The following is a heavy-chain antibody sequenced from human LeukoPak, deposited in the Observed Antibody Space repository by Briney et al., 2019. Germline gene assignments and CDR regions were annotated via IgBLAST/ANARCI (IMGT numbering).Heavy chain of an antibody. CDR1: GFTFSYYY. V-gene: IGHV3-11*05. CDR2: ISSSSSYR. CDR3: ARDHYGYCSGGSCYYFDY. Sequence: GGSLRLSCAASGFTFSYYYMSWIRQAPGKGLEWVSYISSSSSYRNYADSVKGRFTISRDNAKNSLYLQMNSLRAEDTAVYYCARDHYGYCSGGSCYYFDYWGQGTLVTVSS. J-gene: IGHJ4*02. D-gene: IGHD2-15*01.